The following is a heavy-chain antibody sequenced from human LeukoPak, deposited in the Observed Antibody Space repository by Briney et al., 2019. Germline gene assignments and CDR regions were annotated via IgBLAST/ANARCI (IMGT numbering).Heavy chain of an antibody. CDR3: ARAAAGQWGWLDP. V-gene: IGHV4-31*03. CDR2: IYYSGST. CDR1: GGSISSGGYY. Sequence: PSQTLSLTCTVSGGSISSGGYYWSWIRQHPGKGLEWIGYIYYSGSTYYNPSLKSRVTISVDTSKNQFSLKLSSVTAADTAVYYCARAAAGQWGWLDPWGQGTLVTVSS. D-gene: IGHD6-13*01. J-gene: IGHJ5*02.